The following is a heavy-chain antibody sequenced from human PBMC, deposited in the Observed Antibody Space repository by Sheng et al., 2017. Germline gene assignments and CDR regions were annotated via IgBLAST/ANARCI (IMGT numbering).Heavy chain of an antibody. CDR2: IIPIFGTA. J-gene: IGHJ6*03. CDR1: GGTFSSYA. D-gene: IGHD3-10*01. Sequence: QVQLVQSGAEVKKPGSSVKVSCKASGGTFSSYAISWVRQAPGQGLEWMGGIIPIFGTANYAQKFQGRVTITTDESTSTAYMELSSLRSEDTAVYYCARGGQRITMVQGVIPPYYYYMDVWAKGPTVTVSS. CDR3: ARGGQRITMVQGVIPPYYYYMDV. V-gene: IGHV1-69*05.